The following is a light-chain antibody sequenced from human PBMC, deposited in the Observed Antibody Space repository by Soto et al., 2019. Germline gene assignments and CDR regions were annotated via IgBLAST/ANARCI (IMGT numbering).Light chain of an antibody. V-gene: IGKV3-20*01. CDR2: GTS. CDR3: QQYGNSPLYS. CDR1: QSVDSAY. J-gene: IGKJ2*01. Sequence: EIVLTQSPGTLSLSPGERATLSCRASQSVDSAYLAWYQQRPGQAPRLLIYGTSNRATGVPVRFGGSGSGTDFTLTISRLEPEDFAVYYCQQYGNSPLYSFGQGTKLEIK.